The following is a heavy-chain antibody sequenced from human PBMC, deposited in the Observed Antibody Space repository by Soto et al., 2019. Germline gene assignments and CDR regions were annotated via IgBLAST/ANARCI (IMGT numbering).Heavy chain of an antibody. CDR1: GDSITSGVHY. CDR3: ARGYDILTGPLDY. CDR2: IFYSGPT. J-gene: IGHJ4*02. V-gene: IGHV4-31*03. Sequence: PSETLSLTCTVSGDSITSGVHYWSWIRQLPGKGLEWIGYIFYSGPTYYNPSLKSRVAISVDTSKSQFSLNLNSVTAADTAVYYCARGYDILTGPLDYWGPGTLVTVSS. D-gene: IGHD3-9*01.